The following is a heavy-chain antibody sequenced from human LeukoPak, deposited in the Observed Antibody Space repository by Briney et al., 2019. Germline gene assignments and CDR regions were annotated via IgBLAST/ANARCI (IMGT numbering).Heavy chain of an antibody. CDR1: GYTFTSYG. V-gene: IGHV1-18*01. Sequence: ASVKVSCKASGYTFTSYGISWVRQAPGQGLEWMGWISGYNGNTNYAQKLQGRVTMTTDTSTNTAYMELRSLRSDDTAVYYCARAPDQYDYDFYFDYWGQGTLVTVSS. CDR2: ISGYNGNT. CDR3: ARAPDQYDYDFYFDY. J-gene: IGHJ4*02. D-gene: IGHD3-3*01.